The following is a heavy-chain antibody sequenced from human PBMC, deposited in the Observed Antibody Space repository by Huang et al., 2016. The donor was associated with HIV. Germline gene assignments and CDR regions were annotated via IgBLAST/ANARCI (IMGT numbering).Heavy chain of an antibody. Sequence: QVQLVQSGAEVKKPGASVKVSRKTSGYTFTSYSIHWVRQAPGQGLEWMGIINPDVDSTSYAPKFQGRVTMTRDTSTSTVYMELSSLRSEDTAMYYCAREGQGYAMDVWGQGTTVTVSS. CDR2: INPDVDST. J-gene: IGHJ6*02. CDR3: AREGQGYAMDV. V-gene: IGHV1-46*01. CDR1: GYTFTSYS.